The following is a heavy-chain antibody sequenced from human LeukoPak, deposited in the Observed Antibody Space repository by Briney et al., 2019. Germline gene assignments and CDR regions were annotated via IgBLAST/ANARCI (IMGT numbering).Heavy chain of an antibody. D-gene: IGHD6-13*01. CDR1: GGSFSGYY. J-gene: IGHJ4*02. CDR2: INHSGST. CDR3: ARGGYIGYSSSWYRGKTDY. Sequence: PSETLSLTCAVYGGSFSGYYWSWIRQPPGKGLEWIGEINHSGSTNYNPSLKSRVTISVDTFKNQFSLKLSSVTAADTAVYYCARGGYIGYSSSWYRGKTDYWGQGTLVTVSS. V-gene: IGHV4-34*01.